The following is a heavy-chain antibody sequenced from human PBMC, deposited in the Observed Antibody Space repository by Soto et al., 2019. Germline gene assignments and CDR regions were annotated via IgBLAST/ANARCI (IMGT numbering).Heavy chain of an antibody. CDR3: ARQPTIFDNWFDP. Sequence: SETLSLTCTVSGGSISSYYWSWIRQPPGKGLEWIGYIYYSGSTNYNPSLKSRVTISVDTSKNQFSLKLSSVTAADTAVYYCARQPTIFDNWFDPWGQGTLVTVSS. CDR2: IYYSGST. D-gene: IGHD3-9*01. V-gene: IGHV4-59*08. J-gene: IGHJ5*02. CDR1: GGSISSYY.